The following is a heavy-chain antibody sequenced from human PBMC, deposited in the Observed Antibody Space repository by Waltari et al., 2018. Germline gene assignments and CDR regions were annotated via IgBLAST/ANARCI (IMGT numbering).Heavy chain of an antibody. J-gene: IGHJ4*02. Sequence: EVQLVESGGGLVKPGGSLSTPGVASVFTFSSYSMNWVRQAPGKGLEWVSSISTSSSYIYYADSVKGRFTISRDNAKNSLYLQMNSLRAEDTAVYYCATVGDTAMAPPRNYWGQGTLVTVSS. V-gene: IGHV3-21*01. D-gene: IGHD5-18*01. CDR2: ISTSSSYI. CDR3: ATVGDTAMAPPRNY. CDR1: VFTFSSYS.